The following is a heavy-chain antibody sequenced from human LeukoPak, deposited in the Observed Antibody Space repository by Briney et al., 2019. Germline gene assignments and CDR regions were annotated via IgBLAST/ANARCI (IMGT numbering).Heavy chain of an antibody. Sequence: SETLSLTCAVYGGSFSGYYWSWIRQPPGKGLEWIGEINHSGSTNYNPSLKSRVTISVDTSKHQFSLKLSSVTAADTAVYYCARGRRVLLWFGSPIFDYWGQGTLVTVSS. D-gene: IGHD3-10*01. CDR2: INHSGST. J-gene: IGHJ4*02. CDR3: ARGRRVLLWFGSPIFDY. CDR1: GGSFSGYY. V-gene: IGHV4-34*01.